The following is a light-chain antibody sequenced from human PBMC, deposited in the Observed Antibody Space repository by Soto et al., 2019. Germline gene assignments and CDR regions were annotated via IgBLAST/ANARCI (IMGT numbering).Light chain of an antibody. Sequence: EIVMTQSPVTLSVSPGERATLSCRASQSVTNSYLAWYQQKPGQAPRLLIFGASTRAAGIPARFSGSGSGTEFTLTISSLQSEDFAVYYCQQYGSSPLTFGQGTKVDIK. CDR3: QQYGSSPLT. CDR1: QSVTNSY. J-gene: IGKJ1*01. V-gene: IGKV3-20*01. CDR2: GAS.